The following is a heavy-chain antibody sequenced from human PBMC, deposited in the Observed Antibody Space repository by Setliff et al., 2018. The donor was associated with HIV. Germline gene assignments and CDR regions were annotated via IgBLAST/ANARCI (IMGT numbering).Heavy chain of an antibody. CDR3: ATLHSSGWPYYSDY. CDR2: IHYSGDT. J-gene: IGHJ4*02. D-gene: IGHD6-19*01. Sequence: NPSETLSLTCTISGGSISITSYYWGWIRQPPGEGLEWIGSIHYSGDTYYNPSLKSRVTISEDTSKNQFSLKLTSVTAADTAVYYCATLHSSGWPYYSDYGGQGILVTVSS. CDR1: GGSISITSYY. V-gene: IGHV4-39*01.